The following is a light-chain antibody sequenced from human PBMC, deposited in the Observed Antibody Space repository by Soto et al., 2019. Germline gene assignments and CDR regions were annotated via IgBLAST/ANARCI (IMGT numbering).Light chain of an antibody. Sequence: QSALTQPASVSGSPGQSITISCTGTSSDVGGYNYVSWYPQHPGKAPKFMIYDVSNRPSGVSNRFSGSKSGNTASLTISGLQAEDEADYYCSSYTTSNTRQIVFGTGTKVTVL. V-gene: IGLV2-14*01. CDR1: SSDVGGYNY. CDR2: DVS. CDR3: SSYTTSNTRQIV. J-gene: IGLJ1*01.